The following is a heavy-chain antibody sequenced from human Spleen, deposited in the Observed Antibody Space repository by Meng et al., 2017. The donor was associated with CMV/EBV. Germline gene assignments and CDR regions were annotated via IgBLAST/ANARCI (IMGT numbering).Heavy chain of an antibody. J-gene: IGHJ6*02. Sequence: ETLSLTCTVSGASVSSRNYFWNWVRQAPGKGLEWVANIKQDGSEKYYVDSVKGRFTISRDNAENSLYLQMNSLRAEDTAVYYCARDPLLSGRYGMDVWGQGTTVTVSS. CDR3: ARDPLLSGRYGMDV. D-gene: IGHD6-19*01. V-gene: IGHV3-7*01. CDR1: GASVSSRNYF. CDR2: IKQDGSEK.